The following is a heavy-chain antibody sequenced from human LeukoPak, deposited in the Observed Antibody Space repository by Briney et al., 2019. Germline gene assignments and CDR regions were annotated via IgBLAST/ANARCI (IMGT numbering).Heavy chain of an antibody. V-gene: IGHV3-21*01. CDR3: ARDGGRDYDLIWNYYFDY. Sequence: GGSLRLSCAASGFTFSSYTMNWVRQAPGKGLEWVSSISSSSSYIYYADSVKGRFTISRDNAKNSLYLQMNSLRAEDTAVYYCARDGGRDYDLIWNYYFDYWGRGTLVTVSS. CDR2: ISSSSSYI. D-gene: IGHD2-15*01. J-gene: IGHJ4*02. CDR1: GFTFSSYT.